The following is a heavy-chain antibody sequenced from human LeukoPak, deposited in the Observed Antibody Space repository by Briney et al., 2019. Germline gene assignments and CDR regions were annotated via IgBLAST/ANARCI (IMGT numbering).Heavy chain of an antibody. CDR1: GYRFTSYW. V-gene: IGHV5-10-1*01. CDR3: ARQSYYGSGSYSFDY. D-gene: IGHD3-10*01. Sequence: GESLKISCKGSGYRFTSYWISWVRQVPGKGLEWMGRIDPSDSYTNYSPSLQGRVTISADKSISTAYLQWSSLKASDTAMYYCARQSYYGSGSYSFDYWGQGTLVTVSS. J-gene: IGHJ4*02. CDR2: IDPSDSYT.